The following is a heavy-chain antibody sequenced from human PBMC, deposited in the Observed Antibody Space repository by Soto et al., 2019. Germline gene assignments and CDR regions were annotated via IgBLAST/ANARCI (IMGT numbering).Heavy chain of an antibody. CDR2: IYPGDSDT. V-gene: IGHV5-51*01. Sequence: PAESLKISCNGSGYTFTDYWIGWVRQLPGKVLEWMGIIYPGDSDTRYSPSFQGHVTITVDKSTNTAYLQWNSLRAEDTAVYYCARDRGYDAHDYYYNAMDVWGQGTTVTVSS. D-gene: IGHD2-15*01. CDR1: GYTFTDYW. J-gene: IGHJ6*02. CDR3: ARDRGYDAHDYYYNAMDV.